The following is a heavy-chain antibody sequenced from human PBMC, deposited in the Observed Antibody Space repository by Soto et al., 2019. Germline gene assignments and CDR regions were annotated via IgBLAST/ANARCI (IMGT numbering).Heavy chain of an antibody. D-gene: IGHD3-16*01. CDR3: VGSYEIG. Sequence: EVQLVESGGDLVQPGGSLRLSCAASGFTFSSYDMNWFRQAPGKGLEWVSYIGSSSETIYYADSVKGRFTISRDNAKNSLYLQMNRLRVEDTAVYYCVGSYEIGWGQGTLVTVSS. CDR1: GFTFSSYD. J-gene: IGHJ4*02. CDR2: IGSSSETI. V-gene: IGHV3-48*01.